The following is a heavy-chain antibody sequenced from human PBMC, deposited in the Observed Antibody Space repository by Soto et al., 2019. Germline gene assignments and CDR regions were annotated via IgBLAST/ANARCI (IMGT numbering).Heavy chain of an antibody. CDR1: GFTFSRYA. CDR2: ISGSGGST. D-gene: IGHD1-26*01. CDR3: AKDSPYSASYKEDGFDI. Sequence: PGGSLRLSCAASGFTFSRYAMHWVRQAPGRGLEWVSSISGSGGSTYHADSVNGRFTISRDNSKNTVFLQMNSLRAEDTAVYYCAKDSPYSASYKEDGFDIWGQGSLVTVSS. V-gene: IGHV3-23*01. J-gene: IGHJ3*02.